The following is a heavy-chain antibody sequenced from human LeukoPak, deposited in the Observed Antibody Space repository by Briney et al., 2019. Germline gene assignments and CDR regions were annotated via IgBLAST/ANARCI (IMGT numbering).Heavy chain of an antibody. D-gene: IGHD6-13*01. CDR2: LSPNSGDT. Sequence: GASVKVSCKASGYTFTGYYMHWVRQAPGQELEWMGWLSPNSGDTKFAQKFQGRVTMTRDTSISTAYMELSNLRSDNTAVYYCARATDISSWYLAYWGQGTLVTVSS. V-gene: IGHV1-2*02. CDR3: ARATDISSWYLAY. J-gene: IGHJ4*02. CDR1: GYTFTGYY.